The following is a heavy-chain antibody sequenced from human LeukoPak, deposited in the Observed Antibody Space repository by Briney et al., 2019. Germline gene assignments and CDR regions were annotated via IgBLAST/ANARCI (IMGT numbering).Heavy chain of an antibody. J-gene: IGHJ4*02. D-gene: IGHD2-8*01. CDR3: AKVPPGYDTTGPIDS. CDR2: ISGSGPTT. V-gene: IGHV3-23*01. CDR1: GFTFIHHD. Sequence: GGSLRLFCAASGFTFIHHDMSCVRQAPGKGLEWVSVISGSGPTTFYADSVKGRFTISRDNSKNTLYLQMNGLRPEDTALYYCAKVPPGYDTTGPIDSWGQGTLVTVSS.